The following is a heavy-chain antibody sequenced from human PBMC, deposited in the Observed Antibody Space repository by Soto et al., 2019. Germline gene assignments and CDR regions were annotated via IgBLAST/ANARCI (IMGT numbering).Heavy chain of an antibody. D-gene: IGHD1-26*01. CDR1: GYTFTAYY. CDR2: INTNTGGT. V-gene: IGHV1-2*02. J-gene: IGHJ5*01. Sequence: QVQLIQSGAEVKKPGASVKVSFQASGYTFTAYYIHWVRQAPGQGFEWMGWINTNTGGTNYAKKFQSRVNMTGDASNTTAYMEVGRLRSDDTAVYYCARDGADGYYPLDSRGQGTLVAGSS. CDR3: ARDGADGYYPLDS.